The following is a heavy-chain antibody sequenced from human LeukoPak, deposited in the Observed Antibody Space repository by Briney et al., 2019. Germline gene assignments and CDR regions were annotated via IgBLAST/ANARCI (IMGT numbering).Heavy chain of an antibody. Sequence: SETLSLTCTVSGGSISSYYWSWIRQPPGKGLEWIGYIYYSGSTNYNPSLKSRVTISVDTSKNQFSLKLSSVTAADTAVYYCARGSGYSYGPDYRGQGTLVTVSS. V-gene: IGHV4-59*01. J-gene: IGHJ4*02. CDR3: ARGSGYSYGPDY. CDR1: GGSISSYY. CDR2: IYYSGST. D-gene: IGHD5-18*01.